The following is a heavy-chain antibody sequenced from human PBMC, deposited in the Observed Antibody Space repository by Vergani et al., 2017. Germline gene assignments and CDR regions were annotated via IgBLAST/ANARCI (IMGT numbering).Heavy chain of an antibody. CDR3: AKDMGTTVTTYHYGMDV. J-gene: IGHJ6*02. CDR2: ISGSSRST. V-gene: IGHV3-23*01. Sequence: EVQLLESGGGLVQPGGSLRLSCAASGFTFNNHAMTWVRQAPGKGLEWVSAISGSSRSTYYADSVKGRFTISRDNAKNSLYLQMNSLRAEDTALYYCAKDMGTTVTTYHYGMDVWGQGTTVTVSS. CDR1: GFTFNNHA. D-gene: IGHD4-17*01.